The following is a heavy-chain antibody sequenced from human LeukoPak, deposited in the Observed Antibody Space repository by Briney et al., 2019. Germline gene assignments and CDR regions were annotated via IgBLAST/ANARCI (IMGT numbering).Heavy chain of an antibody. V-gene: IGHV4-34*01. CDR2: INHSGST. D-gene: IGHD5-24*01. CDR3: AARGMATLTWYGP. Sequence: PSETLSLTCSVYGVYFSCFYWLWLRQPPGKALEWIVEINHSGSTNHHPSLKSRVTISVDTSKNQFSLKLSSVTAADTAVYYCAARGMATLTWYGPWGQGTLGTVSS. J-gene: IGHJ5*02. CDR1: GVYFSCFY.